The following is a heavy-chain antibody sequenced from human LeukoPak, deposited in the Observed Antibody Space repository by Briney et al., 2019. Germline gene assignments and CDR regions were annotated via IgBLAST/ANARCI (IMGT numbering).Heavy chain of an antibody. CDR2: IIPTFVTA. J-gene: IGHJ4*02. D-gene: IGHD1-14*01. CDR1: GVTFRSFP. V-gene: IGHV1-69*05. Sequence: ASVKVSCKASGVTFRSFPFTWVRQAPGQGFEWMGGIIPTFVTANYAQKFQGRVTISTDESTSTVYMELRSLTSEDTAVYYCSTGRNKRPADYWGQGTLVIVSS. CDR3: STGRNKRPADY.